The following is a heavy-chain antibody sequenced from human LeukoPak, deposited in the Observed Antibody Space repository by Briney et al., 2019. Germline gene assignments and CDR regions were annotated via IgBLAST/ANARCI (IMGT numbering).Heavy chain of an antibody. CDR3: ARGSIAAAGIMGY. Sequence: SETLSLTCAVYGGSFSGYYWSGIRQPPGKGLEWIGEINQSGSTNYNPSLKSRVTISVDTSKNQFSLKLSSVTAADTAVYYCARGSIAAAGIMGYWGQGTLVTVSS. D-gene: IGHD6-13*01. J-gene: IGHJ4*02. V-gene: IGHV4-34*01. CDR2: INQSGST. CDR1: GGSFSGYY.